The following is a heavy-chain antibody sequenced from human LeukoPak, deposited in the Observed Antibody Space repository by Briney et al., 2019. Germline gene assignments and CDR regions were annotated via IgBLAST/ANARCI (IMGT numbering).Heavy chain of an antibody. D-gene: IGHD3-16*02. V-gene: IGHV3-53*01. Sequence: PGGSLTLSCAASGLTVSSNYMSWVRQAPGKGLEWVSVIYDGAGTHYADSAKGRFTISRDISKNTVYLQMNSLRAEDTAVYYCARDGRLGELSTFDYWGQGTLVTVSS. CDR3: ARDGRLGELSTFDY. J-gene: IGHJ4*02. CDR1: GLTVSSNY. CDR2: IYDGAGT.